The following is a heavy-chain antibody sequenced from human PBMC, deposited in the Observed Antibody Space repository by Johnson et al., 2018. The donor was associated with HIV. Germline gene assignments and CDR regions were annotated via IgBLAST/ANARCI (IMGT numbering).Heavy chain of an antibody. CDR2: ISGGGGST. CDR3: AKDRNALYWWSDAFDM. D-gene: IGHD2-8*02. V-gene: IGHV3-23*04. J-gene: IGHJ3*02. Sequence: VQLVESGGGLVQPGGSLRLSCAASGFTFSSYAMSWVRQAPGKGLEWVSAISGGGGSTYYADSVKGRFTISRDNSKNTLYLQMNSLRAEDTAVYYCAKDRNALYWWSDAFDMWGQGTMVTVSS. CDR1: GFTFSSYA.